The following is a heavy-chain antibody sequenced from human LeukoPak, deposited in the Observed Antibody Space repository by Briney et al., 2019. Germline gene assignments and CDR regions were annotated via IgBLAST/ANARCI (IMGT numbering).Heavy chain of an antibody. J-gene: IGHJ4*02. CDR1: GGSISTYY. V-gene: IGHV4-59*08. CDR3: ARQREYYESSGYYSFDY. D-gene: IGHD3-22*01. Sequence: PSETLSLTCTVSGGSISTYYWSWIRQPPGKGLEWIGYIYSSGSTNYNPSLKSRVTISVDTSNNHFSLKLSSVTAADTAVYYCARQREYYESSGYYSFDYWGQGTLVTVSS. CDR2: IYSSGST.